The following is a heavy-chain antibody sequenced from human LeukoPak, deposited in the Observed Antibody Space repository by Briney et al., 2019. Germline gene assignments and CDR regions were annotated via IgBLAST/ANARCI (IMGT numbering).Heavy chain of an antibody. CDR1: GYTFTGYY. J-gene: IGHJ5*02. CDR3: ARDLYCSGGSCYNWFDP. D-gene: IGHD2-15*01. CDR2: INPNSGGT. V-gene: IGHV1-2*02. Sequence: ASVKVSCKASGYTFTGYYMHWVRQAPGQGLEGMGWINPNSGGTNYAQKFQGRVTMTRDTSISTAYMELSRLRSDDTAVYYCARDLYCSGGSCYNWFDPWGQGTLVTVSS.